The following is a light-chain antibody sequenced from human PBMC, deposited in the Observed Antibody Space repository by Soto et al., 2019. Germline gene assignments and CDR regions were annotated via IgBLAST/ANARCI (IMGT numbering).Light chain of an antibody. CDR1: QSISSY. V-gene: IGKV1-39*01. CDR3: QQNYNTPST. Sequence: DIQMTQSPSSLSASIGDRVTITCRASQSISSYLNWFQQKPGKAPKLLIYAASSIQSGVPSRFTGSRSGTDFTLTISSLQPEDFATYYCQQNYNTPSTFGPGTKVDVK. CDR2: AAS. J-gene: IGKJ3*01.